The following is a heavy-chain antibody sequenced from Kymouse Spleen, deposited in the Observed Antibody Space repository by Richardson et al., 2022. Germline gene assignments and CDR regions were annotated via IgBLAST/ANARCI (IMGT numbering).Heavy chain of an antibody. D-gene: IGHD6-19*01. CDR2: MNPNSGNT. V-gene: IGHV1-8*01. CDR3: AREGQWLYYYYYYGMDV. Sequence: QVQLVQSGAEVKKPGASVKVSCKASGYTFTSYDINWVRQATGQGLEWMGWMNPNSGNTGYAQKFQGRVTMTRNTSISTAYMELSSLRSEDTAVYYCAREGQWLYYYYYYGMDVWGQGTTVTVSS. J-gene: IGHJ6*02. CDR1: GYTFTSYD.